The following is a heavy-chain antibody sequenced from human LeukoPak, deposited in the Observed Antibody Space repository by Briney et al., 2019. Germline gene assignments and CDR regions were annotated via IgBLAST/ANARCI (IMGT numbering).Heavy chain of an antibody. CDR2: LYYSGST. V-gene: IGHV4-39*07. Sequence: PSETLSLTCTVSGGSISSSSYYWGWIRQPPGKGLEWIGSLYYSGSTYYNPSLKSRVTISVDTSKNQFSLKLSSVTAADTAVYYCARDRSGVLFWGQGTLVTVSS. CDR3: ARDRSGVLF. J-gene: IGHJ4*02. D-gene: IGHD2/OR15-2a*01. CDR1: GGSISSSSYY.